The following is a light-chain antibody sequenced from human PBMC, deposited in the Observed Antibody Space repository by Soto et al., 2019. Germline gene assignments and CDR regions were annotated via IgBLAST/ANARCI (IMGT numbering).Light chain of an antibody. V-gene: IGLV2-14*01. CDR3: SSYAGSRTLV. Sequence: QSALTQPASVSGSPGQSVTISCTGTSSDVGGYDYVSWYQQHPGKAPKLIIYDVTNRPSGFSNRFSGSKSGNTASLTIPGLQAEDEADYYCSSYAGSRTLVFGGGTKVTVL. CDR2: DVT. J-gene: IGLJ2*01. CDR1: SSDVGGYDY.